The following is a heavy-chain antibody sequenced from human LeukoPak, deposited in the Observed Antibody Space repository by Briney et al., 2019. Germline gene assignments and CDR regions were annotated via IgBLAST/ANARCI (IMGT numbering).Heavy chain of an antibody. CDR2: INWNGGST. CDR1: GFTFDDYG. D-gene: IGHD3-3*01. Sequence: PGGSLRLSCAASGFTFDDYGMSWVRQAPGKGLEWVSGINWNGGSTGYADSVKGRFTISRDNAKNSLYLQMNSLRAEDTALYYCARGSVILEWLPFDYWGQGTLVTVSS. J-gene: IGHJ4*02. V-gene: IGHV3-20*04. CDR3: ARGSVILEWLPFDY.